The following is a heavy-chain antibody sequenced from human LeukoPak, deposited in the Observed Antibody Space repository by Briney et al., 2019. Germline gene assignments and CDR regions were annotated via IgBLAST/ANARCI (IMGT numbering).Heavy chain of an antibody. CDR1: GGSISSYY. CDR3: ARSVAVAGYYFDY. D-gene: IGHD6-19*01. Sequence: SETLSLTCTVSGGSISSYYWNWIRQPAGKGLEWIGRIYTSGSTNYNPSLKSRVTMSVDTSKNQFSPKLSSVTAADTAVYYCARSVAVAGYYFDYWGQGTLVTVSS. V-gene: IGHV4-4*07. J-gene: IGHJ4*02. CDR2: IYTSGST.